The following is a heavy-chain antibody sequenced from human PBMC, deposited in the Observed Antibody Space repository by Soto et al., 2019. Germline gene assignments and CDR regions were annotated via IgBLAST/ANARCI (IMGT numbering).Heavy chain of an antibody. CDR2: IDPSGGST. Sequence: QVQLVQSGAEVKKPGASVKVSCKASGYTVTRHYMHWVRQAPGQGLEWMGIIDPSGGSTTYAQKFQDIVNMTRDMSTRTVYMELSSLRSDDTAIYYCTRGSTVVTLDYFDSWGQGTLVTVSS. CDR1: GYTVTRHY. V-gene: IGHV1-46*03. CDR3: TRGSTVVTLDYFDS. D-gene: IGHD2-21*02. J-gene: IGHJ4*02.